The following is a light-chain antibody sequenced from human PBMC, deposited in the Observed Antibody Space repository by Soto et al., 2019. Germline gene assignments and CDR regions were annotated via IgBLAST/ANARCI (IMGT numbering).Light chain of an antibody. CDR2: DAS. V-gene: IGKV3-11*01. J-gene: IGKJ2*01. CDR3: QQRSNWPPLYT. Sequence: EIVLTQSPATLSLSPGERATLSCRASQSVSSYLAWYQQKPGQAPRLLIYDASNRATGIPARFSGSGSGTDFTLTISSQEPEDFAVYYCQQRSNWPPLYTFGQGTELEIK. CDR1: QSVSSY.